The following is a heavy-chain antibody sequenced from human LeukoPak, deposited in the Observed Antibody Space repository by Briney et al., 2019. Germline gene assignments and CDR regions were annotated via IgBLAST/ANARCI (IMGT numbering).Heavy chain of an antibody. J-gene: IGHJ4*02. CDR2: IYCSGST. CDR1: GGSISSYY. D-gene: IGHD6-13*01. V-gene: IGHV4-59*01. CDR3: ARRLVAAAGTPYDY. Sequence: SETLSLTCTVSGGSISSYYWSWIRQPPGKGLEWIGYIYCSGSTNYNPSLKSRVTISVDTSKNQFSLKLSSVTAADTAVYYCARRLVAAAGTPYDYWGQGTLVTVSS.